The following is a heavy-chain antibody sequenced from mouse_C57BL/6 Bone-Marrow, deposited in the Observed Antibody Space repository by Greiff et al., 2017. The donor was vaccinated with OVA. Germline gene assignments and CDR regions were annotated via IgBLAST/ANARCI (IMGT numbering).Heavy chain of an antibody. CDR1: GFTFSSYG. J-gene: IGHJ3*01. Sequence: EVKLMESGGDLVKPGGSLKLSCAASGFTFSSYGMSWVRQTPDKRLEWVATISSGGSYTYYPDSVKGRFTISRDNAKNTLYLQMSSLKSEDTAMDYCARGLRRSWFAYWGQGTLVTVSA. D-gene: IGHD3-2*02. V-gene: IGHV5-6*01. CDR2: ISSGGSYT. CDR3: ARGLRRSWFAY.